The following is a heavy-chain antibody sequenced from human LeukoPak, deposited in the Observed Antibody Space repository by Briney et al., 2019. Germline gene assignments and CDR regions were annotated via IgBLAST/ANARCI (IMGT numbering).Heavy chain of an antibody. D-gene: IGHD2-2*01. J-gene: IGHJ4*02. CDR2: TYYSGST. Sequence: SETLSLTCTVSGGSISSYYWSWIRQPPGKGLEWIGYTYYSGSTNYNPSLKSRVTISVDTSKNQFSLKLSSVTAADTAVYYCASKGDIVVVPAAYFDYWGQGTLVTVSS. CDR1: GGSISSYY. V-gene: IGHV4-59*12. CDR3: ASKGDIVVVPAAYFDY.